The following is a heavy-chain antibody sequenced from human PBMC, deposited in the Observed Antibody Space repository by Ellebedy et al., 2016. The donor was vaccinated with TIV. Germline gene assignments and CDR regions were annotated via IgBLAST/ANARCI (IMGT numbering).Heavy chain of an antibody. V-gene: IGHV1-46*02. D-gene: IGHD3-16*02. J-gene: IGHJ6*02. Sequence: AASVKVSCKASGYTFDNYYMNWVRQAPGQGLEWMGIINPGGGGTSYAQKFQGRVTMTRDTSTSTVYMELSSLSSEDTALYYCARAQLSGVFYGMDIWGQGTTVTVSS. CDR1: GYTFDNYY. CDR2: INPGGGGT. CDR3: ARAQLSGVFYGMDI.